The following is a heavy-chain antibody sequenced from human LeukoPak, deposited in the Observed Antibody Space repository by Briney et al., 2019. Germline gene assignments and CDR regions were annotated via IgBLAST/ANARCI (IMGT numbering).Heavy chain of an antibody. J-gene: IGHJ5*02. CDR2: INHSGTT. D-gene: IGHD6-13*01. CDR3: AVSAAALFDP. V-gene: IGHV4-34*01. CDR1: GGSFSGYY. Sequence: KPSETLFLTCAVYGGSFSGYYWSWIRQPPGKGLEWIGEINHSGTTKYNPSLKSRITISVDTSNNQFSLKMNSVTAADTAVYYCAVSAAALFDPWGQGTPVTVSS.